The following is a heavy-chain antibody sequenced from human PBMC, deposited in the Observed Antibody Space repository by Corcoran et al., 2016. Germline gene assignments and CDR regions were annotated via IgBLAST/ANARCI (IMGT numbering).Heavy chain of an antibody. D-gene: IGHD3-10*01. CDR2: IYYNGAT. Sequence: QLQLQESGPGLVKPSETLSLTCTVSGGSISSSDYYWGWIRQPPGKGLEWIGTIYYNGATQYSPSPRGRVTMSVDTSKNQFSLKLSSATAADTAVDYGAREGRFLPPAGTLVGDYWGPGTLVTVSS. J-gene: IGHJ4*02. V-gene: IGHV4-39*07. CDR3: AREGRFLPPAGTLVGDY. CDR1: GGSISSSDYY.